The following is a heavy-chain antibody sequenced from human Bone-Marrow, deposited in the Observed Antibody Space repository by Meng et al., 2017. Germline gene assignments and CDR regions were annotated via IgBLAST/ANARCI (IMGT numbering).Heavy chain of an antibody. D-gene: IGHD1-14*01. CDR2: ISSSGSTI. CDR1: GFTFSSYE. CDR3: AREGPGQSHSAFDI. J-gene: IGHJ3*02. Sequence: GESLKISCAASGFTFSSYEMNWVRQAPGKGLEWVSYISSSGSTIYYADSVKGRFTISRDNSKNTLYLQMNSLRAEDTAVYYCAREGPGQSHSAFDIWGQGTMVTVSS. V-gene: IGHV3-48*03.